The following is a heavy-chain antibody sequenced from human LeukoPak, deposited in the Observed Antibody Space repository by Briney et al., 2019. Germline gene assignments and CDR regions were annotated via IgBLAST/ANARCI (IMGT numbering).Heavy chain of an antibody. CDR2: IRYDGSKI. Sequence: GGSLRLSCAASGFIFSNYGMHWVRPAPGRGLEGVAFIRYDGSKIYYADSVKGRFTISRDNSKNTLYLQMNSLRPEDTAVYYCARDCELGINWNPFDYWGQGTLVTVSS. D-gene: IGHD1-20*01. J-gene: IGHJ4*02. CDR1: GFIFSNYG. V-gene: IGHV3-30*02. CDR3: ARDCELGINWNPFDY.